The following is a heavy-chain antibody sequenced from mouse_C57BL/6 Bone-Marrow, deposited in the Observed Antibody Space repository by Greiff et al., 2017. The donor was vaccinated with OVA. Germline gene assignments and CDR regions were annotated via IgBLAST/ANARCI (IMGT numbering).Heavy chain of an antibody. Sequence: QVQLQQPGAELVMPGASVKLSCKASGYTFTSYWMHWVKQRPGQGLEWIGEIDPSDSYTNYNQKFKGKSTLTVDKSASTAYMQLSSLTSEDSAVYYCARGQLRLRVYFDYWGQGTTLTVSS. CDR1: GYTFTSYW. CDR3: ARGQLRLRVYFDY. J-gene: IGHJ2*01. V-gene: IGHV1-69*01. D-gene: IGHD3-2*02. CDR2: IDPSDSYT.